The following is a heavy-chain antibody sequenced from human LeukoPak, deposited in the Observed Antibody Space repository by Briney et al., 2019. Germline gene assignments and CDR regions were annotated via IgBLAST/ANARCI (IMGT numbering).Heavy chain of an antibody. D-gene: IGHD3-9*01. J-gene: IGHJ5*02. CDR2: IIPIFGTA. CDR1: GGTFSSYA. V-gene: IGHV1-69*13. CDR3: ASCAYYDILTGYYKHWFDP. Sequence: ASVTVSCTASGGTFSSYAISWVRQAPGQGLEWMGGIIPIFGTANYAQKFQGRVTITADESTSTAYMELSSLRSEDTAVYYCASCAYYDILTGYYKHWFDPWGQGTLVTVSS.